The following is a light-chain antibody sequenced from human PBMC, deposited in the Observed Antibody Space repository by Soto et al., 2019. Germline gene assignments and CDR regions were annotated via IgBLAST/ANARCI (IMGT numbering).Light chain of an antibody. CDR1: QSVSSD. Sequence: EIVMTQSPATLSVSPGERATLSCVASQSVSSDLAWYQQKPGQAPRLLIYGASTRATGIPDRFSGSGSGTDFTLTISSLQPDDFATYYCQHYNSYSEAFGQGTKVDIK. J-gene: IGKJ1*01. CDR3: QHYNSYSEA. CDR2: GAS. V-gene: IGKV3D-15*01.